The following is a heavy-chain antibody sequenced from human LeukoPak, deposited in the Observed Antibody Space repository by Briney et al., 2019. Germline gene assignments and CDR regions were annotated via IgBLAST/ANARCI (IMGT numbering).Heavy chain of an antibody. Sequence: ASVKVSCKASGYTFTSYDFNWVRQATGQRPEWMGWMSPNSGDTGYAQKFQDRVTMTRNTSISTAYMELSSLSSDDTAVYYCARGPPNWGYDYWGPGTLVTVSS. CDR1: GYTFTSYD. CDR3: ARGPPNWGYDY. CDR2: MSPNSGDT. J-gene: IGHJ4*02. V-gene: IGHV1-8*01. D-gene: IGHD7-27*01.